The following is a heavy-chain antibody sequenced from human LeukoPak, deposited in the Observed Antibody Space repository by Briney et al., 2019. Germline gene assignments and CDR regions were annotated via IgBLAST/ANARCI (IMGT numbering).Heavy chain of an antibody. CDR1: GFTFSGYA. CDR3: ARVGPNWYFDL. CDR2: MSASGGST. J-gene: IGHJ2*01. V-gene: IGHV3-23*01. Sequence: PGGSLRLSCAASGFTFSGYAMTWVRQAPGKGLEWVSAMSASGGSTFYADSVKGRFTSSRDNSKNTLYLRINSLRAEDTAIYYCARVGPNWYFDLWGRGTLVTVSS.